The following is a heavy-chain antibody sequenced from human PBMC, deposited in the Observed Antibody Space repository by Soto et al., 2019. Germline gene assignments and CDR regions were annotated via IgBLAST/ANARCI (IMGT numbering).Heavy chain of an antibody. D-gene: IGHD6-13*01. V-gene: IGHV1-18*01. J-gene: IGHJ6*02. CDR2: IRAYNGNT. CDR3: AREPKAANGYYYGMDV. CDR1: GYTFTSYG. Sequence: QVQLVQSGAAVKKPGASVKVSCKASGYTFTSYGFSWVRQAPGQGLEWVGWIRAYNGNTNYAQKPQGRVTMTTDTSTSTANMELRSQRADTTAVYYCAREPKAANGYYYGMDVWGQGTTVTVAS.